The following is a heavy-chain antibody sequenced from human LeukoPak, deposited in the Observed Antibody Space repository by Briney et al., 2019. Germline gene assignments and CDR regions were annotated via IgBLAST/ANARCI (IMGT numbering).Heavy chain of an antibody. J-gene: IGHJ5*02. D-gene: IGHD2-15*01. CDR1: GGSFSGYY. Sequence: SETLSLTCAVYGGSFSGYYWTWIRQPPGKGLEWIGEINYSGSTNYNPSLKSRVTISVDTSNNQFSLKLSSVTAADTAVYYCARDPYCSGGSCYLNWFDPWGQGTLVTVSS. V-gene: IGHV4-34*01. CDR3: ARDPYCSGGSCYLNWFDP. CDR2: INYSGST.